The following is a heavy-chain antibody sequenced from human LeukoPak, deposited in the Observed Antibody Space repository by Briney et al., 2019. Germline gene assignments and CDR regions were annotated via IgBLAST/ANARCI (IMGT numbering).Heavy chain of an antibody. D-gene: IGHD2-2*01. J-gene: IGHJ6*02. CDR1: GFTFSTYS. CDR3: ARVRVVVPAAIDYYYAMDV. Sequence: GGSLRLSCAASGFTFSTYSINSVRQAPGKGLEWVSFISSSSSYIYYADAVKGRFTISRDNAKNSLYLQMNSLRAEDTAVYYCARVRVVVPAAIDYYYAMDVWGQGTTVTVSS. CDR2: ISSSSSYI. V-gene: IGHV3-21*01.